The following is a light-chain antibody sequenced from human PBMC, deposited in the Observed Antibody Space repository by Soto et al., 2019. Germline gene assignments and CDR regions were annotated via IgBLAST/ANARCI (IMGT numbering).Light chain of an antibody. CDR1: SSDVGGYNY. CDR2: EVS. CDR3: SSYTSSSTLV. V-gene: IGLV2-14*01. Sequence: QSVLTQPASVSGSPGQSITISCTGTSSDVGGYNYVSWYQQHPGKAPKLMIYEVSNRPSGVSNRFSCSKSGNTASLTISGLQSEDEADYYCSSYTSSSTLVFGTGTKGTVL. J-gene: IGLJ1*01.